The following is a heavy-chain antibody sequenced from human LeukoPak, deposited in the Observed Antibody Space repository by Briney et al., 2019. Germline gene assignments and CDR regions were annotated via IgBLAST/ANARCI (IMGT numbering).Heavy chain of an antibody. CDR2: ISGSGGST. Sequence: PGGSLRLSCAASGFTFSSYAMSWVRQAPGNGLELVSAISGSGGSTTYADSVKGRFTISRENTNKTLYLPMNSLRAEDTAVYYCARGLTVRFSCCYYFDYWGQGTLVTVSS. J-gene: IGHJ4*02. V-gene: IGHV3-23*01. CDR1: GFTFSSYA. D-gene: IGHD2-15*01. CDR3: ARGLTVRFSCCYYFDY.